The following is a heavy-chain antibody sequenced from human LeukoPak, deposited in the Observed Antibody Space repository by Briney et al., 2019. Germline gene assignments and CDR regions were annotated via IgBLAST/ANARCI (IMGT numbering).Heavy chain of an antibody. CDR1: GYTFTSYD. D-gene: IGHD3-16*01. CDR3: ARDQIRGYDYVWGLWGAFDI. J-gene: IGHJ3*02. V-gene: IGHV1-8*01. CDR2: MNPNSGNT. Sequence: GASVKVSCKASGYTFTSYDINWVRQATGQGLEWMGWMNPNSGNTGYAQKFQGRVTITADKSTSTAYMELSSLRSEDTAVYYCARDQIRGYDYVWGLWGAFDIWGQGTMVTVSS.